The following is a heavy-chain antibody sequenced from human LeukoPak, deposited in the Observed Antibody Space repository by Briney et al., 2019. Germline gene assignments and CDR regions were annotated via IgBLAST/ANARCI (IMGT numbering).Heavy chain of an antibody. Sequence: GGSLRLSCAASGFTFSTYGMHWVRQAPGKGLEWVAVISYDGSNKYYADSVKGRFTISRDNSKNTLYLQMNSLRAEDTAVYYCAKEFDYWGQGTLVTVSS. V-gene: IGHV3-30*18. CDR3: AKEFDY. CDR1: GFTFSTYG. CDR2: ISYDGSNK. J-gene: IGHJ4*02.